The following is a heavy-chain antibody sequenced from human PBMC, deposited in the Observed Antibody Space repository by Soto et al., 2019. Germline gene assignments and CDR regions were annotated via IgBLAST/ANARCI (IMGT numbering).Heavy chain of an antibody. CDR3: ATDTGDIEVVPATT. D-gene: IGHD2-15*01. J-gene: IGHJ4*02. Sequence: WGSLRLSCAASGLNFENCSMNWVRQPPGKGPEWLASISPSSTYIRYADSVKGRFTISRDNARNSLSLQMMNLRADDTAIYYCATDTGDIEVVPATTWGQGTLVTVSS. CDR2: ISPSSTYI. CDR1: GLNFENCS. V-gene: IGHV3-21*04.